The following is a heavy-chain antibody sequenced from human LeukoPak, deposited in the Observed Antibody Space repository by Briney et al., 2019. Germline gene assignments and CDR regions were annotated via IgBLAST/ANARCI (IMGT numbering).Heavy chain of an antibody. CDR2: ISSSGSTI. CDR3: ARLKTAAGAWYFHL. D-gene: IGHD6-25*01. J-gene: IGHJ2*01. V-gene: IGHV3-48*03. CDR1: GFTFSSYE. Sequence: QSGGSLRLSCAASGFTFSSYEMNWVRQAPGKGLEGGSYISSSGSTIYYADSVKGRFTISRDNAKNSLYLQMNSLRAEDTAVYYCARLKTAAGAWYFHLWGRGTLVTVSS.